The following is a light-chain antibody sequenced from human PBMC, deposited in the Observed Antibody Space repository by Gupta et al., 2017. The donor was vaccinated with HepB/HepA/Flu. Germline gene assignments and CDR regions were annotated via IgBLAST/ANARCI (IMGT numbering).Light chain of an antibody. CDR1: SSDVGGYNP. CDR2: AVS. J-gene: IGLJ3*02. Sequence: QSALTQPASVPGSPGQSIAFSCPGSSSDVGGYNPFAWSQQYPGKAPKLLIYAVSNRPSCVFDRFSGSNYGDTAALTISGLQPDDEAVYYCSSCAGGYSLVLFGGGTKLTVL. V-gene: IGLV2-14*01. CDR3: SSCAGGYSLVL.